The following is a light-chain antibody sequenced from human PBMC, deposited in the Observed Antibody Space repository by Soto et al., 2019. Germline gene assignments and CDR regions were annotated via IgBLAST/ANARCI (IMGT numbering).Light chain of an antibody. CDR3: QQYNSYSPLT. J-gene: IGKJ4*01. V-gene: IGKV1-5*01. CDR2: DAS. CDR1: QSISSW. Sequence: IQMTQSPSSVSASVGDRVTITCRASQSISSWLAWYQQKPGKAPKLLIYDASSLESGVPSRFSGSGPGTEFTLTISSLQPDDFATYYCQQYNSYSPLTFGGGTKVDIK.